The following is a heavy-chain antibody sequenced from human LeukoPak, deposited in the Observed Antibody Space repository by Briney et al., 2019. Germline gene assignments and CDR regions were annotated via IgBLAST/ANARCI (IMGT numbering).Heavy chain of an antibody. CDR1: GFIFSSYS. Sequence: GGSLRLSFAASGFIFSSYSMNWVRQAPGKGLEWVSYISSSGSTIYYADSVKGRFTISRDNAKNSLYLQMNNLRAEDTAVYYCAKDPRDHSYGWSWRYFDYWGQGTLVTVSS. J-gene: IGHJ4*02. V-gene: IGHV3-48*04. CDR3: AKDPRDHSYGWSWRYFDY. D-gene: IGHD5-18*01. CDR2: ISSSGSTI.